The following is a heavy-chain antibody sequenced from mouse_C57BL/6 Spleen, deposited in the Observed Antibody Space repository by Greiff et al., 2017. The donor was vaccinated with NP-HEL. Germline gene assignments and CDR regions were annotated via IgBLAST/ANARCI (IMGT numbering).Heavy chain of an antibody. V-gene: IGHV14-4*01. Sequence: VHVKQSGAELVRPGASVKLSCTASGFNIKDDYMHWVKQRPEQGLEWIGWIDPENGDTEYASKFQGKATITADTSSNTAYLQLSSLTSEDTAVYYCTKGIYYGNYEDYWGQGTTLTVSS. CDR2: IDPENGDT. CDR3: TKGIYYGNYEDY. CDR1: GFNIKDDY. D-gene: IGHD2-1*01. J-gene: IGHJ2*01.